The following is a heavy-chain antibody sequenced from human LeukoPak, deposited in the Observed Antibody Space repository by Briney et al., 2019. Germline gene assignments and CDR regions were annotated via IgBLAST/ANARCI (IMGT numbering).Heavy chain of an antibody. Sequence: GGSLRLSCAASGFTFSSYSMNWVRQAPGKGLEWVSSISSSSSYIYYADSVKGRFAISRDNAKNSLYLQMNSLRAEDTAVYYCARVSVAYCGGDCYPEYFAYWGQGTLVTVSS. V-gene: IGHV3-21*01. CDR2: ISSSSSYI. J-gene: IGHJ4*02. D-gene: IGHD2-21*02. CDR3: ARVSVAYCGGDCYPEYFAY. CDR1: GFTFSSYS.